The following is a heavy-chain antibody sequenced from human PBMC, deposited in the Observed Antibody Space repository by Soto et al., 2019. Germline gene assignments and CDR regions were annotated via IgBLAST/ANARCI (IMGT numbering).Heavy chain of an antibody. D-gene: IGHD3-10*01. J-gene: IGHJ5*02. V-gene: IGHV1-3*01. CDR1: GYTFSNYA. CDR2: ISAVNGNT. CDR3: AQVRGKYSCFCAS. Sequence: ASVKVSCKAPGYTFSNYAIHWVRQAPGQRLEWMGWISAVNGNTKYSERFQGRVTFTSDTSASTAYMELSSLRSEDTAVFYCAQVRGKYSCFCASWGQGTLVTVSS.